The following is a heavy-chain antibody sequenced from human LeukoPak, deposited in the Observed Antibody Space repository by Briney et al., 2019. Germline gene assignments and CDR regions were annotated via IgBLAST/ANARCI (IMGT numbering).Heavy chain of an antibody. V-gene: IGHV4-34*01. J-gene: IGHJ4*02. CDR3: ARGNEDITMIVVAKRRYEFDY. CDR2: THHSGSA. Sequence: ETLSLTCAVYGGSFSGYYWRWIHQSPGKGLECIGQTHHSGSAKYSPSLKSRVTISVDASKHQFTLKVSSVTAADTAVYYCARGNEDITMIVVAKRRYEFDYWGQGTLVTVSS. CDR1: GGSFSGYY. D-gene: IGHD3-22*01.